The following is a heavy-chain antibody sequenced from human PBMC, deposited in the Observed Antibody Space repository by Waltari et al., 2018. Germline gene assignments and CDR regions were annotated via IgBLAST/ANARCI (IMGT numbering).Heavy chain of an antibody. CDR1: GGSFSGYY. CDR2: SKHSGST. D-gene: IGHD2-2*01. Sequence: QVQLQQWGAGLLKPSETLSLTCAVYGGSFSGYYWSWIRQPPGKGLEWIGESKHSGSTNYNPSLKSRVTISVDTSKNQFSLKLSSVTAADTAVYYCARTFCSSTSCYPNWFDPWGQGTLVTVSS. CDR3: ARTFCSSTSCYPNWFDP. V-gene: IGHV4-34*01. J-gene: IGHJ5*02.